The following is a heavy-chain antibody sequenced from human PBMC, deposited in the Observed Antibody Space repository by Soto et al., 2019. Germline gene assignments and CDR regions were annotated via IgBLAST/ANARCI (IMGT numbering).Heavy chain of an antibody. Sequence: EARLLESGGGVVEPGRSLRLSCSASGFSFNKNGMSWVRQAPGKGLEWVSSISGSGLGTYYADSVKGRFTIYRDNAKNTLYLQMNSLRAEDTATYYCVRDGLDYYDTERLYFDKWGQGTLVTVSS. J-gene: IGHJ4*02. CDR2: ISGSGLGT. CDR1: GFSFNKNG. CDR3: VRDGLDYYDTERLYFDK. V-gene: IGHV3-23*01. D-gene: IGHD3-22*01.